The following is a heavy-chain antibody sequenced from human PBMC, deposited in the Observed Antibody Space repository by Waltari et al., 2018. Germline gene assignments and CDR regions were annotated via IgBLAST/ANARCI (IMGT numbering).Heavy chain of an antibody. J-gene: IGHJ5*02. V-gene: IGHV3-74*01. D-gene: IGHD2-21*01. Sequence: DVQLVESGGALIQPGGSLRISCAASGFTSSNYWMHWGRQAPGKGLVGVSRIDGDGTTTNYTDSVKGRFTITGDNAESSLYLQMSSLRVDDTAMYFCARGGDHSASGNWAWGQGTLVTVSS. CDR2: IDGDGTTT. CDR1: GFTSSNYW. CDR3: ARGGDHSASGNWA.